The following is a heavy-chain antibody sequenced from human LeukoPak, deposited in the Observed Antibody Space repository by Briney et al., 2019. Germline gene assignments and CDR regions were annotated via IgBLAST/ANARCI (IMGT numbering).Heavy chain of an antibody. Sequence: GGSLRLSCAASGFTFSSYAMSWVRQAPGKGLEWVSSISSSSSYIYYADSVKGRFTISRDNAKNSLYLQMNSLRAEDTAVYYCARGGDCSSTSCYRDFWDSNPDYWGQGTLVAVSS. CDR3: ARGGDCSSTSCYRDFWDSNPDY. CDR1: GFTFSSYA. V-gene: IGHV3-21*01. D-gene: IGHD2-2*01. J-gene: IGHJ4*02. CDR2: ISSSSSYI.